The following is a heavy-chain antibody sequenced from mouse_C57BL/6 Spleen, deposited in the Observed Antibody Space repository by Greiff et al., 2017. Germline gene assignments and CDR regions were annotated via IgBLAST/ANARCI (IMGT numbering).Heavy chain of an antibody. V-gene: IGHV5-17*01. D-gene: IGHD2-13*01. Sequence: EVKLVESGGGLVKPGGSLKLSCAASGFTFSDYGMHWVRQAPEKGLEWVAYISSCSSTIYYADTVKGRFTISRDNAKNTLFLQLTSLRSEDTAMYYCARGDYSWLAYWGQGTLVTVSA. CDR3: ARGDYSWLAY. CDR2: ISSCSSTI. J-gene: IGHJ3*01. CDR1: GFTFSDYG.